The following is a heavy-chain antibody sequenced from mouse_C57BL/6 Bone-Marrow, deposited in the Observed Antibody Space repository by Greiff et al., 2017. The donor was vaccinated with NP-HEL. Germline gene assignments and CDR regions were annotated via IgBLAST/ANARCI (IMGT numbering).Heavy chain of an antibody. V-gene: IGHV5-6*01. D-gene: IGHD4-1*01. CDR1: GFTFSSYG. CDR3: ARQIWDGAMDY. Sequence: EVKVVESGGDLVKPGGSLKLSCAASGFTFSSYGMSWVRPTPDKRLEWVATISSGGSYTYYPDSVKGRFTISRDNAKNTLYLQMSSLKSEDTAMYYCARQIWDGAMDYWGQGTSVTVSS. J-gene: IGHJ4*01. CDR2: ISSGGSYT.